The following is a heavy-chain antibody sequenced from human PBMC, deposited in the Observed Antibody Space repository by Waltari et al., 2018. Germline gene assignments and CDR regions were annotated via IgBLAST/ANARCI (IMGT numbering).Heavy chain of an antibody. V-gene: IGHV4-39*02. J-gene: IGHJ4*02. CDR2: SYYSGST. CDR1: GGSISSSSYY. CDR3: ARGDLFDY. Sequence: QLQLQESGPGLVKPSETLSLTCTVSGGSISSSSYYWGWIRQPPGKGLEWIGSSYYSGSTYYNPSLKRRVTITRDTSASTAYMELSSLRSEDTAVYYCARGDLFDYWGQGTLVTVSS.